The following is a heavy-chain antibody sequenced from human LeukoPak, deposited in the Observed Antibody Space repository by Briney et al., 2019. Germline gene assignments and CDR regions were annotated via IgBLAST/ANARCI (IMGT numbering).Heavy chain of an antibody. D-gene: IGHD2-8*01. CDR3: AKDVGVWYRIELGYYFDY. V-gene: IGHV3-23*01. J-gene: IGHJ4*02. Sequence: PGGSLRLSCAASGFTFSSYAMSWVRQAPGKGLEWVSAISGSGGSTYYADSVKGRFTISRDNSKNTLYLQMNSLRAEDTAVYYCAKDVGVWYRIELGYYFDYWGQGTLVTVSS. CDR2: ISGSGGST. CDR1: GFTFSSYA.